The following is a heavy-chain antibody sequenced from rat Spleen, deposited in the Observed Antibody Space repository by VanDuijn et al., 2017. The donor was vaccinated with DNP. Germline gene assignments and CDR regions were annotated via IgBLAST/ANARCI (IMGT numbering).Heavy chain of an antibody. CDR2: ISYDGGSA. J-gene: IGHJ3*01. Sequence: EVQLVESGGGLVQPGRSLKLSCAASGFTFSDYYMAWVRQAPTKGLEWVASISYDGGSAYYRDSVKGRFTISRDNAKNTQYLQMDSLRSEDTATYYCATFSGAPFAYWGQGTLVTVSS. CDR1: GFTFSDYY. V-gene: IGHV5-20*01. CDR3: ATFSGAPFAY. D-gene: IGHD1-1*01.